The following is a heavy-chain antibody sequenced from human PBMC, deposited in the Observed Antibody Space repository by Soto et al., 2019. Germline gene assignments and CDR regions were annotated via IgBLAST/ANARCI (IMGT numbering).Heavy chain of an antibody. V-gene: IGHV4-4*07. CDR1: GDSINGYF. CDR2: IYTNGGT. CDR3: ASDVTDYNGYYYGMDV. J-gene: IGHJ6*02. Sequence: QVQLQEPGPGLVKPSETLSLTCTVSGDSINGYFWSWTRQPAGKGLEWIGRIYTNGGTNYNPSLKSRVAMSIDASKNQLSLMLTSLTAADTAVYYCASDVTDYNGYYYGMDVWVQGSPVTVSS. D-gene: IGHD4-4*01.